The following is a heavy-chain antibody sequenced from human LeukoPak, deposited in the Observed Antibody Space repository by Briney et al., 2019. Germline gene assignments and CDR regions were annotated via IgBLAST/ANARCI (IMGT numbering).Heavy chain of an antibody. CDR3: ARYGSSSLRAGYYYYMDV. J-gene: IGHJ6*03. CDR2: IYYSGST. Sequence: SETLSLTCTVSGDSMNNHYWNWIRQPPGKGLEWIGYIYYSGSTNYNPSLKSRVTMSVDTSKNQFSLKLSSVTAADTAVYYCARYGSSSLRAGYYYYMDVWGKGTTVTVSS. D-gene: IGHD6-6*01. V-gene: IGHV4-59*11. CDR1: GDSMNNHY.